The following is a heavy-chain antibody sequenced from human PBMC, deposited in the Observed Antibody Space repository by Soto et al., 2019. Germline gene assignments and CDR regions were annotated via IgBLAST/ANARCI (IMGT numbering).Heavy chain of an antibody. CDR1: GFTFSSYE. V-gene: IGHV3-48*02. D-gene: IGHD2-8*02. CDR3: ARDWTYCAGGACYYGMDV. J-gene: IGHJ6*02. CDR2: ISSGRTTM. Sequence: GGSLRLSCAASGFTFSSYEMNWVRQAPGKGLEWVSFISSGRTTMYYADSVKGRFSISRDNVQNSLFLHMNNLRDEDTAVYYCARDWTYCAGGACYYGMDVWGQGTTVTVSS.